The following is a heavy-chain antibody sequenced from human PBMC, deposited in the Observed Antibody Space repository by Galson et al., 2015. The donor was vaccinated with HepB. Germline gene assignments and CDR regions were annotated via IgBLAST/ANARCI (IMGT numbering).Heavy chain of an antibody. D-gene: IGHD5-18*01. CDR2: ISRSSGTTI. V-gene: IGHV3-48*03. J-gene: IGHJ6*02. CDR1: GFTFNNYE. Sequence: SLRLSCAASGFTFNNYEMNWVRQAPGKGLEWVSYISRSSGTTIYYADSVKGRFTISRDNAKNSLYLQMNSLRAEDTAVYYCARDATYRYGLSYYYSGLDVWGPGTAVTVSS. CDR3: ARDATYRYGLSYYYSGLDV.